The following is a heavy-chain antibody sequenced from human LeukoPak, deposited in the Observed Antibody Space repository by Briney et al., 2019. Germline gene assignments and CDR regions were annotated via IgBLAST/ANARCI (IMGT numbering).Heavy chain of an antibody. J-gene: IGHJ3*02. CDR3: ATRTVNYAFDI. D-gene: IGHD4-17*01. CDR2: ISSNSDYI. V-gene: IGHV3-21*01. Sequence: GGSLRLSCVASGFTFTSHSLNWLRQAPGKGLEWVASISSNSDYILYAESVKGRFSISRDNARNSVYLQMNSLRAEDTAVYYCATRTVNYAFDIWGQGTMVTVSS. CDR1: GFTFTSHS.